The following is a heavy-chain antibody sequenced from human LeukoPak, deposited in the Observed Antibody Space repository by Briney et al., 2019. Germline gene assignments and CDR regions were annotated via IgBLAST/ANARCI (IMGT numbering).Heavy chain of an antibody. D-gene: IGHD4-17*01. Sequence: PSETLSLTCTVSGGSISSYYWSWIRQPAGKGLEWIGRIYTSGSTNYNPSLKSRVTISVDTSKNQFSLKLSSVTAADTAVYYCARLDGDYVSRNYGMDVWGQGTTVTVSS. CDR2: IYTSGST. J-gene: IGHJ6*02. CDR1: GGSISSYY. V-gene: IGHV4-4*07. CDR3: ARLDGDYVSRNYGMDV.